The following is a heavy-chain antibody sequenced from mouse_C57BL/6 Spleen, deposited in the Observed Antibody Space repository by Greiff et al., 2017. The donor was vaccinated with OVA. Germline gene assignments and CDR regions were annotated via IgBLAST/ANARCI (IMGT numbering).Heavy chain of an antibody. D-gene: IGHD1-1*01. CDR3: ARSKDYGSSYRFWFAY. V-gene: IGHV1-53*01. J-gene: IGHJ3*01. CDR1: GYTFTSYW. CDR2: INPSNGGT. Sequence: QVQLQQPGTELVKPGASVKLSCKASGYTFTSYWMHWVKQRPGQGLEWIGNINPSNGGTNYNEKFKSKATLTVDKSSSTAYMQLSSLTSEDSAVYYCARSKDYGSSYRFWFAYGGQGTLVTVSA.